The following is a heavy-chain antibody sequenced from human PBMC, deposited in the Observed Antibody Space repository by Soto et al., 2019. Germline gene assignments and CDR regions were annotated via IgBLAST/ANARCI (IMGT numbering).Heavy chain of an antibody. CDR1: GGSISSYY. J-gene: IGHJ5*02. CDR3: ARGEIADDYYDSSGYLGFSP. CDR2: IYYSGST. D-gene: IGHD3-22*01. V-gene: IGHV4-59*01. Sequence: SETLSLTCTVSGGSISSYYWSWIRQPPGKGLEWIGYIYYSGSTNYNPSLKSRVTISVDTSKNQFSLKLSSVTAADTAVYYCARGEIADDYYDSSGYLGFSPWGQGTLVTVSS.